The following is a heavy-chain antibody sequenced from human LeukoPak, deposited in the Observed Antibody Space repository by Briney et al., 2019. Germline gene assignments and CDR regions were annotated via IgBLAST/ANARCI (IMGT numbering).Heavy chain of an antibody. CDR3: ARDWGRSGSGRLAPGRTGYYYYGMDV. D-gene: IGHD3-16*01. V-gene: IGHV3-11*01. J-gene: IGHJ6*02. Sequence: AGGSLRLSCAASGFTFSDYYMSWIRQAPGKGLEWVSYISSSGSTIYYADSVKGRFTISRDNAKNSLYLQMNSLRAEDTAVYYCARDWGRSGSGRLAPGRTGYYYYGMDVWGQGTTVTVSS. CDR1: GFTFSDYY. CDR2: ISSSGSTI.